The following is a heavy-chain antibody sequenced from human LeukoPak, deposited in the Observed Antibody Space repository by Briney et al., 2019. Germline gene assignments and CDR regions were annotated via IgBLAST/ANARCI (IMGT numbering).Heavy chain of an antibody. V-gene: IGHV3-7*01. J-gene: IGHJ4*02. CDR3: ASGRQLGY. D-gene: IGHD6-13*01. CDR2: IKEDGSEK. Sequence: PGGSLRLSRAASGFSFSNYWMSWVRQAPGKGLEWVANIKEDGSEKYYVDSVKGRFTIFRDNARNSLYLQMNSLRAEDTAVYYCASGRQLGYWGQGTLVTVSS. CDR1: GFSFSNYW.